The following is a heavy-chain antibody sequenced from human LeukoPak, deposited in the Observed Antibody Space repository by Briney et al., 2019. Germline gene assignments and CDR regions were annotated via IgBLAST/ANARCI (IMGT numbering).Heavy chain of an antibody. D-gene: IGHD5-18*01. CDR3: ARDRVGYSYGYVYYYYYMDV. CDR2: INPNSGGT. V-gene: IGHV1-2*02. Sequence: WASVKVSCKASGYTFTGYYMHWVRQAPGQGLEWMGWINPNSGGTNYAQKFQGRVTMTRDTSISTAYMELSRLRSDDTAVYYCARDRVGYSYGYVYYYYYMDVWGKGTTVTVSS. CDR1: GYTFTGYY. J-gene: IGHJ6*03.